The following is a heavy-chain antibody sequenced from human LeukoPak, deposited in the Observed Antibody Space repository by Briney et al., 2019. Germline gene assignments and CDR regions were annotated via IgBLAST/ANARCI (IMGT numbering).Heavy chain of an antibody. CDR1: GFTVSSNY. CDR2: LYASGSE. CDR3: ANRWGTQHLGNNIDI. V-gene: IGHV3-66*03. Sequence: GGSLRLSCAASGFTVSSNYMSWVRQAPGKGLEWVSILYASGSEYYADSVKGRFTISRDNSKNTLYLQMNSLRPEDTAVYYCANRWGTQHLGNNIDIWGQGTLVTVSS. D-gene: IGHD2-8*02. J-gene: IGHJ3*02.